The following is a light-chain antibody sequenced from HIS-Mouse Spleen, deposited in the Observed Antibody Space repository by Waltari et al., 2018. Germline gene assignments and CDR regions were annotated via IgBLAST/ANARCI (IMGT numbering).Light chain of an antibody. V-gene: IGKV1-9*01. Sequence: DIQLTQSPSFLSASVVDRVTITCRASQGISSYLAWYQQKPGQAPKLRIYAASTLQSGVPSRFSGSGSGTEFTLTISSLQPEDFATYYCQQLNSYPPTFGQGTKVEIK. CDR1: QGISSY. J-gene: IGKJ1*01. CDR3: QQLNSYPPT. CDR2: AAS.